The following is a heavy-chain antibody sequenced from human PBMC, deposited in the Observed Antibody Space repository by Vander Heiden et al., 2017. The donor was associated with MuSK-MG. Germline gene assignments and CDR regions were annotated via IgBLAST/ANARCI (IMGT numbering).Heavy chain of an antibody. CDR1: GFTFSSYW. CDR3: ARDRGTTSCGVVTHIGAY. J-gene: IGHJ4*02. Sequence: EVQLVESGGGLVQPGGSLRLSCAASGFTFSSYWMSWVRQAPGKGLEWVANIKQDGSEKYYVDSVKGRVTISRDNAKNSLYRQMNSLRAEETAVYYCARDRGTTSCGVVTHIGAYWGQGTLVTVYS. V-gene: IGHV3-7*01. D-gene: IGHD3-3*01. CDR2: IKQDGSEK.